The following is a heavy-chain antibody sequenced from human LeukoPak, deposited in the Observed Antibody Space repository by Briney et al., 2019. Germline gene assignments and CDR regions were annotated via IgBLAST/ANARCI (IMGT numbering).Heavy chain of an antibody. D-gene: IGHD4-23*01. CDR3: ARRPYYGGNLDY. J-gene: IGHJ4*02. V-gene: IGHV4-34*01. CDR1: GGSFSGYY. CDR2: INHSGST. Sequence: SETLSLTCAVYGGSFSGYYWSWIRQPPGKGLEWIGEINHSGSTNYNPSLKSRVTISVDTSKNQFSLKLSSVTAADTAVYYCARRPYYGGNLDYWGQGTLVT.